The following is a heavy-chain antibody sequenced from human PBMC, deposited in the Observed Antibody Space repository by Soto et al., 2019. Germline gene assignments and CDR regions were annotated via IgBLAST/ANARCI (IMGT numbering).Heavy chain of an antibody. CDR3: ARDDYSNYVWSSYYYYYGMDV. D-gene: IGHD4-4*01. V-gene: IGHV1-18*01. CDR1: GYTFTSYG. CDR2: ISAYNGNT. J-gene: IGHJ6*02. Sequence: ASVKVSCKASGYTFTSYGISWVRQAPGQGLEWMGWISAYNGNTNYAQKPQGRVTMTTDTSTSTAYMELRSLRSDDTAAYYCARDDYSNYVWSSYYYYYGMDVWGQGTTVTVSS.